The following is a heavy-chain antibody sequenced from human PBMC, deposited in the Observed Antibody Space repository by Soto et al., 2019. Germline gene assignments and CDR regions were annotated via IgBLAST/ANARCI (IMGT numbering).Heavy chain of an antibody. J-gene: IGHJ4*02. Sequence: GGSLRLSCAASGFTLSSYWMHWVRQAPGKGLLWVSRINSYGSDTSYADSVKGRFTISRDNAKSTLFLEMNSLRAEDTAVYYCVRGTSINYGDIWGQGTLVTVSS. CDR3: VRGTSINYGDI. CDR1: GFTLSSYW. CDR2: INSYGSDT. V-gene: IGHV3-74*01.